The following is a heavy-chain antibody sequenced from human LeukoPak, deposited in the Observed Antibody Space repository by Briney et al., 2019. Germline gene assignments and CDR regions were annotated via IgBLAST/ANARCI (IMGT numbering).Heavy chain of an antibody. J-gene: IGHJ4*02. V-gene: IGHV4-34*01. D-gene: IGHD4-17*01. CDR2: IKHRGST. CDR1: GGSFSGYY. Sequence: PSESLSLTCAVDGGSFSGYYWSWVRQPPGKGLEWLGEIKHRGSTNYNPSLKSRVTISVDTSKNQFSLKLSSVTAADTAVYYCARRRYGDYDYWGQGTLVTVSS. CDR3: ARRRYGDYDY.